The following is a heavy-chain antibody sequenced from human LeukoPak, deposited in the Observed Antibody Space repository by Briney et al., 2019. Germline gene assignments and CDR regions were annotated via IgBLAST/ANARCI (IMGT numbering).Heavy chain of an antibody. D-gene: IGHD5-18*01. CDR3: ARDTAMVTLNYMDV. J-gene: IGHJ6*03. CDR2: ISAYNGNT. V-gene: IGHV1-18*01. Sequence: ASVKVSCKASGYTLTSYGISWVRQAPGQGLEWMGWISAYNGNTNYAQKLQGRITMTTDTSTGTAYMELRSLRSDDTAAYYCARDTAMVTLNYMDVWGKGTTVTVSS. CDR1: GYTLTSYG.